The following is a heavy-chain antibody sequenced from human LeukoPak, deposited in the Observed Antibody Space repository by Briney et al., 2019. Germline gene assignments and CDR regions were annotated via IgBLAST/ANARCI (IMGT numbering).Heavy chain of an antibody. V-gene: IGHV3-23*01. D-gene: IGHD3-22*01. CDR1: GFTFSSYA. J-gene: IGHJ4*02. CDR2: ISDIGGSI. CDR3: ARDKEVGDSSGYYPYYFDY. Sequence: PGGSLRLSCAASGFTFSSYAMSWVRQAPGKGLEWVSAISDIGGSIHYADSVKGRFTISRDNAKNSLYLQMNSLRAEDTAVYYCARDKEVGDSSGYYPYYFDYWGQGTLVTVSS.